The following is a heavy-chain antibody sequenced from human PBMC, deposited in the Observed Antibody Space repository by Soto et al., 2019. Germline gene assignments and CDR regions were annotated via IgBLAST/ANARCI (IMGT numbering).Heavy chain of an antibody. CDR2: IYSLGNT. J-gene: IGHJ4*02. CDR1: GGSISSSSYY. V-gene: IGHV4-39*01. Sequence: PSETLSLTCTVSGGSISSSSYYWGWIRQPPGQGLEWLGTIYSLGNTYYNPSLKSRVTISVDKSKSQLFLKPSSLTAPDTAVYYCAGLAHKDIRGFPQPVIDDYWGQRTL. D-gene: IGHD2-21*01. CDR3: AGLAHKDIRGFPQPVIDDY.